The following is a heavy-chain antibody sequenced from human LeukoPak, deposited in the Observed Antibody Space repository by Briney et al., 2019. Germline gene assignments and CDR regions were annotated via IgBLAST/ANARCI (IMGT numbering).Heavy chain of an antibody. CDR1: GYSFTNNW. V-gene: IGHV5-51*01. CDR3: VRSPACSGGDCYPNWFDP. J-gene: IGHJ5*02. Sequence: GKSLKISCKSSGYSFTNNWIGWVRQMLGKGLEWMGIIYPGDSNTKYSPPFQGQVTISVDKSITTAYLQWSSLKASDTAMYYCVRSPACSGGDCYPNWFDPWGQGTLVTVSS. D-gene: IGHD2-15*01. CDR2: IYPGDSNT.